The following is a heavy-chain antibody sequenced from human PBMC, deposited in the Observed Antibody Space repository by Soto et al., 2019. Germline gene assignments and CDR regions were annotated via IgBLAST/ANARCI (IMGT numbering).Heavy chain of an antibody. V-gene: IGHV4-30-2*01. J-gene: IGHJ5*02. Sequence: SETLSLTCAVSGGSISSGCYPWSWIRQPPGKGLDWIGYIYHSGSTYYNPSLKSRVTISVDRSKNQFSLKLSSVTAADTAVYYCARVPGPWGQGTLVTVSS. CDR1: GGSISSGCYP. CDR2: IYHSGST. CDR3: ARVPGP.